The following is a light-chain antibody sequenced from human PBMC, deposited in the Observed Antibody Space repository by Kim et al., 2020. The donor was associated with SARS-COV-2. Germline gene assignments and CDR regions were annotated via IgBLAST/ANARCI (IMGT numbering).Light chain of an antibody. CDR2: EVS. V-gene: IGLV2-23*02. CDR3: CSYARSVV. J-gene: IGLJ3*02. Sequence: QSALTQPASVSGSPGQSITISCTGTSSDVANFNLVSWYQQHPGKAPKLMIYEVSKRPSGVSNRFSGSKSANTASLTISGLQAEDEADYYCCSYARSVVFGGGTQLTVL. CDR1: SSDVANFNL.